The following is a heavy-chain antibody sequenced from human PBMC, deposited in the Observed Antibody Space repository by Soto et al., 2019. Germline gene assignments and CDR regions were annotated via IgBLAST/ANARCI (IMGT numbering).Heavy chain of an antibody. J-gene: IGHJ4*02. D-gene: IGHD3-22*01. CDR2: IDPSDSQT. V-gene: IGHV5-10-1*01. Sequence: PGESLKISCKGSGYSFAGYWITWVRQKPGKDLEWMGRIDPSDSQTYYSPSFRGHVTISVTKSITTVFLQWSSLRASDTAMYYCARQIYDSDTGPNFQYYFDSWGQGTPVTV. CDR3: ARQIYDSDTGPNFQYYFDS. CDR1: GYSFAGYW.